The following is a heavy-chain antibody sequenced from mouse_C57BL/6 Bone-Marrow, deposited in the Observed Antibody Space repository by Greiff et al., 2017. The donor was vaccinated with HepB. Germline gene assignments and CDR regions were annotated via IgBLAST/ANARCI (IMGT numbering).Heavy chain of an antibody. V-gene: IGHV1-39*01. CDR3: AITTVVADYAMDY. CDR1: GYSFTDYN. Sequence: VQLQQSGPELVKPGASVKISCKASGYSFTDYNMNWVKQSNGKSLEWIGVINPNYGTTSYNKKFKGKATLTVDQSSSTAYMQLNSLTSEDSAVYYCAITTVVADYAMDYWGQVTSVTVSS. D-gene: IGHD1-1*01. CDR2: INPNYGTT. J-gene: IGHJ4*01.